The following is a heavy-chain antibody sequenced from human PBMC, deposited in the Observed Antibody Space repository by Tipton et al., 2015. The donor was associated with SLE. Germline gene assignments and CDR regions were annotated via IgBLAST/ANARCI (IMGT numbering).Heavy chain of an antibody. CDR3: AADSVRGSGFDI. V-gene: IGHV1-58*02. CDR2: IAVGSGNT. J-gene: IGHJ3*02. Sequence: QSGAEVKKPGTSVKVSCKTSGLTFSRSAMQWVRQARGQRLEWMGWIAVGSGNTAFSQKFQERVTITRDMSTNTVYMEMSSLSLEGSCVYYGAADSVRGSGFDIWGQGTMVTVSS. D-gene: IGHD2-15*01. CDR1: GLTFSRSA.